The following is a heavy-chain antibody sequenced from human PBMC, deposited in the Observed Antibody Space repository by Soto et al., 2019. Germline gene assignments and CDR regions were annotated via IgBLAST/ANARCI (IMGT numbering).Heavy chain of an antibody. J-gene: IGHJ6*02. Sequence: QITLKESGPTLVKPTQTLTLTCTFSGFSLSTSGVGVGWIRQPPRKALEWLALIYWDDDKRYSTSLKSRLTISKDTSKIQVVLTMTNMDPVDTATYYCAHHGYYSYGLDVWGQGTTVTVSS. CDR2: IYWDDDK. CDR1: GFSLSTSGVG. CDR3: AHHGYYSYGLDV. V-gene: IGHV2-5*02.